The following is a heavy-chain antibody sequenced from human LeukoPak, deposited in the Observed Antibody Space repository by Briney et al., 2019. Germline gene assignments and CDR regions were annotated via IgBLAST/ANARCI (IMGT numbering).Heavy chain of an antibody. CDR1: GYTFTSYD. J-gene: IGHJ3*02. Sequence: GASVKVSCKASGYTFTSYDINWVRQATGQGLEWMGWMNPNSDNTGYAQKFQGRVTMTRNTSISTAYMELSSLRSEDTAVYYCARGGLRFLEWLWTHAFDIWGQGTMVTVSS. D-gene: IGHD3-3*01. V-gene: IGHV1-8*01. CDR3: ARGGLRFLEWLWTHAFDI. CDR2: MNPNSDNT.